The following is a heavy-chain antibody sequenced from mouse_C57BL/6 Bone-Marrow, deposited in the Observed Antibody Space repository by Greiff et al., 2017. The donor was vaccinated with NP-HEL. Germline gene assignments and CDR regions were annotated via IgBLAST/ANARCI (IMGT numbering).Heavy chain of an antibody. Sequence: VQLQESGPELVKPGASVKISYKASGYAFSSSWMNWVKQRPGKGLEWIGRIYPGDGDTNYNGKFKGKATLTADKSSSTAYMQLSSLTSEDSAVYFCARPKTDWYFDVWGTGTTVTVSS. V-gene: IGHV1-82*01. CDR3: ARPKTDWYFDV. CDR2: IYPGDGDT. CDR1: GYAFSSSW. J-gene: IGHJ1*03.